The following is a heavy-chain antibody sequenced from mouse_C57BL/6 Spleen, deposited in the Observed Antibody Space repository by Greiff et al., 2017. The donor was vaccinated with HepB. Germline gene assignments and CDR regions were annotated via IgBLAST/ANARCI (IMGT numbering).Heavy chain of an antibody. D-gene: IGHD2-12*01. CDR2: IYPGDGDT. CDR1: GYAFSSSW. CDR3: ARREGDDAMDY. V-gene: IGHV1-82*01. Sequence: QVQLQQSGPELVKPGASVKISCKASGYAFSSSWMNWVKQRPGKGLEWIGRIYPGDGDTNYNWKFKGKATLTADKSSSTAYMQLSSLTSEDSAVYFCARREGDDAMDYWGQGTSVTVSS. J-gene: IGHJ4*01.